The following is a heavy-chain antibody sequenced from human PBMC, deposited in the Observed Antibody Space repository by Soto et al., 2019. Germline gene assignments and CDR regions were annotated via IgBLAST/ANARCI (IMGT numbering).Heavy chain of an antibody. CDR2: NYYSGIT. Sequence: SETLSLTCTVSGGSISSGGYYWTWIRQHPGKGLEWIGYNYYSGITYYNPSLKSRVTISLDTSKNQFSLKLSSVTAADTAVYYCAADSPLESYSDYYYYGMDVWGQGTTVTVSS. J-gene: IGHJ6*02. CDR1: GGSISSGGYY. D-gene: IGHD1-26*01. CDR3: AADSPLESYSDYYYYGMDV. V-gene: IGHV4-31*03.